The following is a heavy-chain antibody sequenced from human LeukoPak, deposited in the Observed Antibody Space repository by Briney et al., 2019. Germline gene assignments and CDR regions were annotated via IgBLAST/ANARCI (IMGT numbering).Heavy chain of an antibody. CDR2: IWYDGRDK. J-gene: IGHJ4*02. CDR3: AKDPYSYGSYFDY. V-gene: IGHV3-30*02. CDR1: GFTFSGCG. D-gene: IGHD5-18*01. Sequence: AGGSLRLSCAASGFTFSGCGMHWVRQAPGKGLEWVVFIWYDGRDKYYADSVKGRFTISRDNSKNTLYLQMNSLRAEDTAMYYCAKDPYSYGSYFDYWGQGTLVTVSS.